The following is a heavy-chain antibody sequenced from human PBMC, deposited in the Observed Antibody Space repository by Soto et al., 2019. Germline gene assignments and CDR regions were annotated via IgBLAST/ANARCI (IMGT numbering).Heavy chain of an antibody. CDR3: AKDPTLEWLYYYYYYMDV. D-gene: IGHD3-3*01. Sequence: GGSLRLSCADSGFPFSSYAMSWVRQAPGKGLEWVSAISGSGSSTYYADSVKGRFTISRDNSKNTLYLQMNSLRAEDTAVYYCAKDPTLEWLYYYYYYMDVWGKGTTVTVSS. V-gene: IGHV3-23*01. J-gene: IGHJ6*03. CDR2: ISGSGSST. CDR1: GFPFSSYA.